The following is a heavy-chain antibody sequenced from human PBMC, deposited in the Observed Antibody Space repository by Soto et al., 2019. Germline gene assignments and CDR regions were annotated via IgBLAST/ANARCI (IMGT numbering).Heavy chain of an antibody. J-gene: IGHJ6*02. CDR2: ISRSGSLN. CDR3: ARDLEYSSSWYYYYGLDV. V-gene: IGHV3-48*02. D-gene: IGHD6-6*01. Sequence: GGSLRLSCAASGFSFSDSSMNWVRQAPGKGLEWLSYISRSGSLNYYADSVKGRFTISRDNAKNSLYLEMNSVRDEDTAMYYCARDLEYSSSWYYYYGLDVWGHGTTVTASS. CDR1: GFSFSDSS.